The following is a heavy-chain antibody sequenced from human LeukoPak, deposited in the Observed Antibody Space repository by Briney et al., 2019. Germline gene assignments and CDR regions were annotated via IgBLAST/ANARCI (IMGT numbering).Heavy chain of an antibody. V-gene: IGHV4-61*02. CDR2: IYTSGST. J-gene: IGHJ5*02. D-gene: IGHD3-3*01. CDR1: GGSISSGSYY. Sequence: PSETLSLTCTVSGGSISSGSYYRSWIRQPVGKGLEWIGRIYTSGSTNYNPSLKSRVTISVDTSKNQFSLKLSSVTAADTAVYYCAREDSYDFWSGSHNWFDPWGQGTLVTVSS. CDR3: AREDSYDFWSGSHNWFDP.